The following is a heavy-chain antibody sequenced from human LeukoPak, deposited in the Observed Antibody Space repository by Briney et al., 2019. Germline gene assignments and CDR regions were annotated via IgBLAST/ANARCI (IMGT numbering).Heavy chain of an antibody. J-gene: IGHJ4*02. CDR1: GFTFSNYF. V-gene: IGHV3-23*01. D-gene: IGHD1-26*01. CDR2: ISGNGGVP. Sequence: AGPLPHSCSPSGFTFSNYFMPWVRQAPGKGLDWVSTISGNGGVPYYAESVKGRFTIARDNSKSTLYLQMNCLRADDAAIYYCTKDTLSGSYYGPLEYWGLGTLVTVSS. CDR3: TKDTLSGSYYGPLEY.